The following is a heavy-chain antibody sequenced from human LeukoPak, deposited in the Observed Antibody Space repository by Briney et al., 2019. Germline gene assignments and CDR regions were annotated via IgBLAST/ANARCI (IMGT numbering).Heavy chain of an antibody. D-gene: IGHD6-19*01. CDR2: IYYSGST. CDR3: ASADGIAVAGQIDY. Sequence: SETLSLTCTVSGGSISSYYWSWIRQPPGKGLEWIGSIYYSGSTYYNPSLKSRVTISVDTSKNQFSLKLSSVTAADTAVYYCASADGIAVAGQIDYWGQGTLVTVSS. V-gene: IGHV4-59*05. J-gene: IGHJ4*02. CDR1: GGSISSYY.